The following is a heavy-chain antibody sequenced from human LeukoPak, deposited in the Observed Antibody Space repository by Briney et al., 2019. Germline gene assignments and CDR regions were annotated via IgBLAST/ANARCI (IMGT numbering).Heavy chain of an antibody. CDR1: GFAFSGSD. Sequence: GSLRLSCAASGFAFSGSDMHWVRQATGKGLEWVSAIDTAGNTFYADSVKGRFTISRENAENSLFLQMNSLRAGDTAVYYCARGRRDGYNFAFVCWGQGTLVTVSS. CDR3: ARGRRDGYNFAFVC. V-gene: IGHV3-13*01. CDR2: IDTAGNT. D-gene: IGHD5-24*01. J-gene: IGHJ4*02.